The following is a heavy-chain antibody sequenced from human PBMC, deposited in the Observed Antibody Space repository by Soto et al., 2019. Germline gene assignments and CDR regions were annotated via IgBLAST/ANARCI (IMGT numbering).Heavy chain of an antibody. Sequence: QVQLQESGPGLVKPSQTLSLTCTVSGGSISSGGYYWSWIRQHPAKGLEWIGYIYYSGSTYYNPSLKSRVTISVDTSKNQFALKLSSVTAADTAVYYCAREWLRTHYFDYWGQGTLVTVSS. V-gene: IGHV4-31*03. J-gene: IGHJ4*02. CDR3: AREWLRTHYFDY. CDR2: IYYSGST. CDR1: GGSISSGGYY. D-gene: IGHD5-12*01.